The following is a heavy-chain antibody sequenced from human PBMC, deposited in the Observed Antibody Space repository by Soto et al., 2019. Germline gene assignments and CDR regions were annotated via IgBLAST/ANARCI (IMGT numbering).Heavy chain of an antibody. Sequence: QVQLVQSGAEVKKPGSSVKVSCKASGGTFSSYAISWVRQAPGQGLEWMGGIIPIFGTTNYAQKFQGRVTMTADESTSTVYRELSSLRAEDTAGEYCARDDSASGGGNWGQGTLVTVSS. V-gene: IGHV1-69*01. CDR1: GGTFSSYA. J-gene: IGHJ4*02. CDR3: ARDDSASGGGN. CDR2: IIPIFGTT. D-gene: IGHD3-10*01.